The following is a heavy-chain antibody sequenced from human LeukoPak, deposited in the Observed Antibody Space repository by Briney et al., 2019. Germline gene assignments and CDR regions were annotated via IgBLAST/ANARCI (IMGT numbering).Heavy chain of an antibody. CDR3: AKYLVGATRSFDY. J-gene: IGHJ4*02. CDR2: ISGSGDTT. D-gene: IGHD1-26*01. V-gene: IGHV3-23*01. Sequence: GGSLRLSCAASGFTFSTCAMSWVRQAPGKGLEWVSGISGSGDTTYYAGSVTGRFTISRDNSENILYLQMNSLRAEDTAVFYCAKYLVGATRSFDYWGQGTLLTVSS. CDR1: GFTFSTCA.